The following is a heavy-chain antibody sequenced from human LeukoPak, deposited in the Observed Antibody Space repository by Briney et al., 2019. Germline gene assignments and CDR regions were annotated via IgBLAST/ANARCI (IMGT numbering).Heavy chain of an antibody. Sequence: GSLRLSCAASGFTFSSYAMSWVRRAPGKGLEWVSAISGSGGSTYYADSVKGRFTISRDNSESTLYLQMNSLRAEDTAVYYCAKGRFGAFDYWGQGTLVTVSS. V-gene: IGHV3-23*01. J-gene: IGHJ4*02. D-gene: IGHD3-10*01. CDR2: ISGSGGST. CDR3: AKGRFGAFDY. CDR1: GFTFSSYA.